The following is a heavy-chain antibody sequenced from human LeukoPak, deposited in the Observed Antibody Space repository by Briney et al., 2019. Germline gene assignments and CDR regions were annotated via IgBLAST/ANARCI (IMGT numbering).Heavy chain of an antibody. V-gene: IGHV1-69*13. J-gene: IGHJ4*02. CDR2: IIPIFGTA. D-gene: IGHD1-1*01. CDR1: GGTYSSYA. Sequence: SVKVSCKASGGTYSSYAISWVRQAPGQGLEWMGGIIPIFGTANYAQKFQGRVTITADESTGTAYMDLSSLRSEDTAVYYCARGGVQLERFDYWGQGTLVTVSS. CDR3: ARGGVQLERFDY.